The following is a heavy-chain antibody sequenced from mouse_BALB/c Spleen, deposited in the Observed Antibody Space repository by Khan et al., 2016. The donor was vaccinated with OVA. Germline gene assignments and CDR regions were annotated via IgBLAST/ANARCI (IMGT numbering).Heavy chain of an antibody. Sequence: QVQLKQSGPDLVAPSQRLYISCTVSGFSLTSYGIHWVRQPPGKGLEWLGVIWDGGSINYNATLMSRLSISKDNSESKVFLTMNSLETDDTAMYYCARLEDIWGQGTILTVSS. V-gene: IGHV2-9*02. D-gene: IGHD1-3*01. CDR2: IWDGGSI. J-gene: IGHJ2*01. CDR3: ARLEDI. CDR1: GFSLTSYG.